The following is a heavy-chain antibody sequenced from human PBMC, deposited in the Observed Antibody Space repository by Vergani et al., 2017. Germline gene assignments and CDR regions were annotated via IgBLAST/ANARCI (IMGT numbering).Heavy chain of an antibody. V-gene: IGHV1-69*11. D-gene: IGHD2-2*01. CDR3: ARLATYCSSTSCYLAYYYYMDV. Sequence: QVQLVQSGAEVKKPGSSVKVSCKASGGTFSSYAISWVRQAPGQGLEWMGRIIPILGTANYAQKFQGRVTITADESTSTAYMELSSLRSEDTAVYYCARLATYCSSTSCYLAYYYYMDVWGKGTTVTVSS. J-gene: IGHJ6*03. CDR1: GGTFSSYA. CDR2: IIPILGTA.